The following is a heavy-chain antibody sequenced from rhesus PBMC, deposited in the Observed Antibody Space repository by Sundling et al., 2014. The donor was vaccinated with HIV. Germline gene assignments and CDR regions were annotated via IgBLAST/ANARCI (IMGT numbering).Heavy chain of an antibody. V-gene: IGHV3-136*01. CDR1: GFTFSSYG. Sequence: EVQLVESGGGLVQPGGSLRLSCAASGFTFSSYGMTWVRQAPGKGLDWVASIGSVNNYILYADSVKGRFTISRDNAKNSLSLQMSTLRAEDTAVYYCARSHSWNYPFDYWGEGVLVTVSS. D-gene: IGHD1-1-1*01. J-gene: IGHJ4*01. CDR2: IGSVNNYI. CDR3: ARSHSWNYPFDY.